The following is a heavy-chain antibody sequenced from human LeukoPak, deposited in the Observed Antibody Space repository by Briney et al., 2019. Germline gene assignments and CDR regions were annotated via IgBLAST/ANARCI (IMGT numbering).Heavy chain of an antibody. V-gene: IGHV3-7*01. Sequence: GGSLRLSCAVSGFSVSGYWMTWVRQAPGKGLEWVANIKQDGSEKNYVDSVKGRFTISRDNAENSLYLQMNSLRVEDTAVYYCAREWQGGIAAAGTRIEGDYWGQGTLVAVSS. CDR1: GFSVSGYW. J-gene: IGHJ4*02. D-gene: IGHD6-13*01. CDR2: IKQDGSEK. CDR3: AREWQGGIAAAGTRIEGDY.